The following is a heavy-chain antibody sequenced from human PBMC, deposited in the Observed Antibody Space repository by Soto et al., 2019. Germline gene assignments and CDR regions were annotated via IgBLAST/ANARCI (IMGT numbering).Heavy chain of an antibody. CDR1: GYTFTDYY. Sequence: QVQLMQSGAEVKKPGASVKVSCKASGYTFTDYYINWVRQAPGQGLEWMGTVNPSGGHTTYAQHFLGRVTMTRDTSTSTLYMELTSLTSDDTAIYYCARGGHVVVVTAALDYWGQGTLFPVSS. CDR2: VNPSGGHT. V-gene: IGHV1-46*01. J-gene: IGHJ4*02. D-gene: IGHD2-21*02. CDR3: ARGGHVVVVTAALDY.